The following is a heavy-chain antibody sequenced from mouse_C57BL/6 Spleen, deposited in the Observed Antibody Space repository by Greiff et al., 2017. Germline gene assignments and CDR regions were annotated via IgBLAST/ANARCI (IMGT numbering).Heavy chain of an antibody. Sequence: VQLQQSGPELVKPGASVKISCKASGYAFSSSWMNWVKQRPGKGLEWIGRIYPGDGDTNYNGKFKGKATLTADKSSSTAYMQLSSLTSEDSAVYFGAAPLYYGSPYYYGMDYWGQGTSVTVSS. J-gene: IGHJ4*01. CDR2: IYPGDGDT. V-gene: IGHV1-82*01. CDR3: AAPLYYGSPYYYGMDY. D-gene: IGHD1-1*01. CDR1: GYAFSSSW.